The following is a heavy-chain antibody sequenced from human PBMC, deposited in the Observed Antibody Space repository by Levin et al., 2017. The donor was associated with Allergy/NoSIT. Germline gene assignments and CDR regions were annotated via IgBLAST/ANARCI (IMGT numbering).Heavy chain of an antibody. V-gene: IGHV4-59*08. CDR2: IYFSGST. CDR3: ARHVTYCPSTSCYPWYFDL. D-gene: IGHD2-2*01. J-gene: IGHJ2*01. Sequence: SQTLSLPCTVSGGSISDYYWSWLRQPPGKGLEWIGYIYFSGSTNYNPSLKSRVTVSVDTSKNQFSLKLTSVTAADTALYYCARHVTYCPSTSCYPWYFDLWGRGTLVTVSS. CDR1: GGSISDYY.